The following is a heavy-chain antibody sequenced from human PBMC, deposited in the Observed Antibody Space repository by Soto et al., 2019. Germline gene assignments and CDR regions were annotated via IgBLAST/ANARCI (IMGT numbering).Heavy chain of an antibody. Sequence: QVQLVESGGGVVQPGRSLRLSCAASGFTFSSYGMHWARQAPGKGLEWVAVISYDGSNKYYADSVKGRFTISRDNSKNTLYLQMNSLRAEDTAVYYCAPWFGAFDYWGQGTLVTVSS. CDR2: ISYDGSNK. CDR3: APWFGAFDY. CDR1: GFTFSSYG. V-gene: IGHV3-30*03. D-gene: IGHD3-10*01. J-gene: IGHJ4*02.